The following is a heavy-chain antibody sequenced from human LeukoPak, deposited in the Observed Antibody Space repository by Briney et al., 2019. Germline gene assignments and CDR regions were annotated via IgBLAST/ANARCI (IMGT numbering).Heavy chain of an antibody. V-gene: IGHV3-11*01. CDR1: EFTLNDYY. D-gene: IGHD6-19*01. CDR3: AREKVAGTFDS. CDR2: IGGSDSIV. J-gene: IGHJ4*02. Sequence: GGSLRLSCAVSEFTLNDYYMSWIRQAPGKGLEGVSDIGGSDSIVAYADSVKGRFSISRDFAKNSLYLQMNSLRAEDTAVYYCAREKVAGTFDSWGQGALVTVSS.